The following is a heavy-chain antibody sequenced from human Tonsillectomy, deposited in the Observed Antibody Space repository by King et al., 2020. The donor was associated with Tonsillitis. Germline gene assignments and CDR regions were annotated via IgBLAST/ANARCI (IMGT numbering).Heavy chain of an antibody. Sequence: QVQLQESGPGLVKPSQTLSLTCAVSGGSISGGGYSWNWIRQSPKSGLEWIGYIYDTGSTYYNPSLKSRLTISLDTSKHHFSLRLSSVTAADTAVYYCARARDYYHSSGHPGTYAFDIWGQGTMVTVSS. CDR1: GGSISGGGYS. D-gene: IGHD3-22*01. CDR3: ARARDYYHSSGHPGTYAFDI. CDR2: IYDTGST. V-gene: IGHV4-30-4*07. J-gene: IGHJ3*02.